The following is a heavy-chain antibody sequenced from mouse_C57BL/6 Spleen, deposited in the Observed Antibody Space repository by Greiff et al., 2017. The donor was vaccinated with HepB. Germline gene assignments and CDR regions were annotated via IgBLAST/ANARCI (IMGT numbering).Heavy chain of an antibody. CDR2: INPNNGGT. D-gene: IGHD2-4*01. Sequence: VQLQQSGPELVKPGASVKISCKASGYTFTDYNMDWVKQSHGKSLEWIGDINPNNGGTIYNQKFKGKATLTVDKSSSTAYMELRSLTSEDTAVYYCARGDYYRYFDVWGTGTTVTVSS. CDR1: GYTFTDYN. V-gene: IGHV1-18*01. CDR3: ARGDYYRYFDV. J-gene: IGHJ1*03.